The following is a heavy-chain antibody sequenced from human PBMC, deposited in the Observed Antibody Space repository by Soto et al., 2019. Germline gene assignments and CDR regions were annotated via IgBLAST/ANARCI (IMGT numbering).Heavy chain of an antibody. V-gene: IGHV4-30-4*01. Sequence: QVQLQESGPGLVKPSQTLSLTCTVSGGSISSGDYYCSWIRQPPGKVLEWIGYIYYSGSTYYNPSLKRRVTISVDTSKNQFSLKLSSVTAADTAVYSCARVGGFGATTIDYWGQGTLVTVSS. CDR2: IYYSGST. CDR1: GGSISSGDYY. CDR3: ARVGGFGATTIDY. D-gene: IGHD3-10*01. J-gene: IGHJ4*02.